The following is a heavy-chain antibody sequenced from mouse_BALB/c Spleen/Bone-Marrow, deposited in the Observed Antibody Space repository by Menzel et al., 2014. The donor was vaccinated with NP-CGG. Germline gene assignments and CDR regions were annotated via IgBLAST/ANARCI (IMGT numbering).Heavy chain of an antibody. D-gene: IGHD1-1*01. J-gene: IGHJ1*01. CDR1: GFTFTDYY. V-gene: IGHV7-3*02. CDR3: ARDNYYGSSYIWYFDV. Sequence: EVMLVESGGGLVQPGGSLRLSRATSGFTFTDYYMSWVRQPPGKALEWLGFIRNKANGYTTEYSVSVKGRFTISRDNSQSILYLQMNTLRAEDSATYYCARDNYYGSSYIWYFDVWGAGTTVTVSS. CDR2: IRNKANGYTT.